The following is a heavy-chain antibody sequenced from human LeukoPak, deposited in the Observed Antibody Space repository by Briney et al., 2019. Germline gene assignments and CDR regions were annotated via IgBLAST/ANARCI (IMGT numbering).Heavy chain of an antibody. CDR1: GSPFTTSW. J-gene: IGHJ4*02. CDR2: IYAGNSAT. V-gene: IGHV5-51*01. Sequence: GGSLKISCQGFGSPFTTSWIGWVRQLPGKGLEWRAIIYAGNSATKYSPSFQGQVSISTDRSISTAYLQWSSLQASDTAIYYCTILNHPDGRVYWSQGTPVTVSS. CDR3: TILNHPDGRVY. D-gene: IGHD5-24*01.